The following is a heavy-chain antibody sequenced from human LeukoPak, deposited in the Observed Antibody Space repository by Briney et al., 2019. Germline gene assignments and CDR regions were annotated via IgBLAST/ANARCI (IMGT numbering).Heavy chain of an antibody. CDR1: GYSFTSYW. J-gene: IGHJ6*03. CDR2: IYPGDSDT. D-gene: IGHD3-9*01. V-gene: IGHV5-51*01. Sequence: GESLKISCKGSGYSFTSYWIGWVRQMPGKGLEWMGIIYPGDSDTRYSPSFQGQVTISADKSISTAYLQWSSLKASDTAMYYCARLLRPRPRSLVDFDYYYMDVWGKGTTVTVSS. CDR3: ARLLRPRPRSLVDFDYYYMDV.